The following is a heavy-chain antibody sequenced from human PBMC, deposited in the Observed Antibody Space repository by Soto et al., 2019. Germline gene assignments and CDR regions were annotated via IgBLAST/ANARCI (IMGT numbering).Heavy chain of an antibody. D-gene: IGHD2-2*01. V-gene: IGHV3-33*01. CDR1: GFTFSSYG. Sequence: QVQLVESGGGVVQPGRSLRLSCAASGFTFSSYGMHWVRQAPGKGLEWVAVIWYDGSNKYYADFVKGRFTISRDNSKKTLYLQMKSLRAEDTAVYYCASSSSTSTYYFDYWGQGTLVTVSS. J-gene: IGHJ4*02. CDR2: IWYDGSNK. CDR3: ASSSSTSTYYFDY.